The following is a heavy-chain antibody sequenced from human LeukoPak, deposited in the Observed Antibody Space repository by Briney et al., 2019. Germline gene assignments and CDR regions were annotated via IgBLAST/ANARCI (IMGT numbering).Heavy chain of an antibody. CDR2: INSDGSST. CDR3: ARDHGYSLDY. Sequence: GGSLRLSCAASGFTFSSYWMHWVRQAPGKGLMWVPRINSDGSSTGYADSVKGRFTVSRDNAKNTLYLQMNSLRAEDTAVYYCARDHGYSLDYWGQGTLVTVSS. D-gene: IGHD5-12*01. J-gene: IGHJ4*02. V-gene: IGHV3-74*01. CDR1: GFTFSSYW.